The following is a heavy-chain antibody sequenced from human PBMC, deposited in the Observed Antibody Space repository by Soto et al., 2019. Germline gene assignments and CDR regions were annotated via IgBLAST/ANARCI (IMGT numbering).Heavy chain of an antibody. D-gene: IGHD4-4*01. J-gene: IGHJ2*01. Sequence: PSVKVSCKASGYTFTDYYMHWVRQAPGQGLEWMGWINPNSGGTNYAQKFQGWVTMTRDTSISTAYMELSRLSSVTAADTAVYYCARVYSNPHWYFDLWGRGTLVTVSS. CDR1: GYTFTDYY. V-gene: IGHV1-2*04. CDR2: INPNSGGT. CDR3: ARVYSNPHWYFDL.